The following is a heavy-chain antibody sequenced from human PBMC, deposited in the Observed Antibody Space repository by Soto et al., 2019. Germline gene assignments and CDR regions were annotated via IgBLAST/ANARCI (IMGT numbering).Heavy chain of an antibody. CDR1: GFTFSSYA. CDR2: ISYDGSNK. Sequence: QVQLVESGGGVVQPGRSLRLSCAASGFTFSSYAMHWVRQAPGKGLEWVAVISYDGSNKYYADSVKGRFTISRDNSKKPLYLQMNSLRTEDTAVNYCARPLWRDDYNWGYFDLWGRGTLVTVSS. CDR3: ARPLWRDDYNWGYFDL. J-gene: IGHJ2*01. V-gene: IGHV3-30-3*01. D-gene: IGHD4-4*01.